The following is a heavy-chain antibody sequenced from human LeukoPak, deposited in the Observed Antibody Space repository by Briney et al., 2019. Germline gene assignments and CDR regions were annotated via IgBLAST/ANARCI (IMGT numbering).Heavy chain of an antibody. D-gene: IGHD2-2*01. J-gene: IGHJ4*02. Sequence: SGPTLVNPTQTLTLTCTFSGFSLSTSGMCVSWIRQPPGKALDWLARIDWDDGKYYSTSLKTRLTISKDTSKNQVVLTMTNMDPVDTATYYCARSDCSSTSCLFDYWGQGTLVTVSS. CDR3: ARSDCSSTSCLFDY. CDR1: GFSLSTSGMC. CDR2: IDWDDGK. V-gene: IGHV2-70*11.